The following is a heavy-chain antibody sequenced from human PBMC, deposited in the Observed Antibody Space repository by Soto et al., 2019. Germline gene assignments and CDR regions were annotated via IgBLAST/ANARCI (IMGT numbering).Heavy chain of an antibody. J-gene: IGHJ4*02. CDR2: ISSSGTTM. CDR3: AGDPYYYGSAF. V-gene: IGHV3-11*01. Sequence: GGSLRLSCAASGFRFSDHYMTWIRQAPGKGLEWVSKISSSGTTMYYADSVKGRFTVSRDNAKNSLYLQMNSLRAEDTAVYYCAGDPYYYGSAFWGQGTLVTVSS. D-gene: IGHD3-10*01. CDR1: GFRFSDHY.